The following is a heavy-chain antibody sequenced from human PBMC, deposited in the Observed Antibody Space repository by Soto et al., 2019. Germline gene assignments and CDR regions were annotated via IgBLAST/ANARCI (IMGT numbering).Heavy chain of an antibody. CDR3: ASARGLAAAYYYYGMDV. Sequence: RKISCKGSGYSFASYWISWVRQMPGKGLEWMGRIDPSDSYTNYSPSFQGHVTISADKSISTAYLQWSSLKASDTAMYYCASARGLAAAYYYYGMDVWGQGTTVTVSS. J-gene: IGHJ6*02. CDR2: IDPSDSYT. V-gene: IGHV5-10-1*01. CDR1: GYSFASYW. D-gene: IGHD6-13*01.